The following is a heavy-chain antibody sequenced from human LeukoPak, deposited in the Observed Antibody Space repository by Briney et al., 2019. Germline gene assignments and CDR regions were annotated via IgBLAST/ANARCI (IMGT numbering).Heavy chain of an antibody. D-gene: IGHD3-10*01. J-gene: IGHJ4*02. CDR3: ARQFLGYYYGSGSCFDY. Sequence: SETLSLTCTVSGGSISSSSYYWGWIRQPPGKGLEWIGSIYYSGSTYYNPSLKSRVTISVDTSKNQFSLKLSSVTAADTAVYYCARQFLGYYYGSGSCFDYWGQGTLVTVSS. CDR2: IYYSGST. CDR1: GGSISSSSYY. V-gene: IGHV4-39*01.